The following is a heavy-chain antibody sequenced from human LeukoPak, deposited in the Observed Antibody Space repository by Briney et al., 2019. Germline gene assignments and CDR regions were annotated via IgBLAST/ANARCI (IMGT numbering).Heavy chain of an antibody. J-gene: IGHJ4*02. D-gene: IGHD3-22*01. Sequence: WYRQPPGKGLEWIGSIYYSGSTYYNPSLKSRVTISVDTSKNQFSLKLSSVTAADTAVYYCARVHYYDSSGPIDYWGQGTLVTVSS. V-gene: IGHV4-39*07. CDR2: IYYSGST. CDR3: ARVHYYDSSGPIDY.